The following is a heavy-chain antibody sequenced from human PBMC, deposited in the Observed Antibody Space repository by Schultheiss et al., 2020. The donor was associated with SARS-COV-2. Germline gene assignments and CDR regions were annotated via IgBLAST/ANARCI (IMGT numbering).Heavy chain of an antibody. CDR3: AKGGLKGVDS. J-gene: IGHJ4*02. V-gene: IGHV3-23*01. CDR1: GFTVSSNY. CDR2: ISGSSVTT. Sequence: GGSLRLSCAASGFTVSSNYMSWVRQAPGKGLEWVSVISGSSVTTYYADSVKGRFTISRDNSKNTLYLQMNSLRAEDTAVYYCAKGGLKGVDSWGQGTLVTVSS. D-gene: IGHD3-16*01.